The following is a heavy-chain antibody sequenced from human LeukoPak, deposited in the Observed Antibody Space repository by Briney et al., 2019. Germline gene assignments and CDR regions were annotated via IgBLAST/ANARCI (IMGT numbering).Heavy chain of an antibody. V-gene: IGHV1-69*01. CDR1: GGTFSSYA. Sequence: GSSVKVSCKASGGTFSSYAISWVRQAPGQGLEWMGGIIPIFGTANYAQKFQGRVRITADESTSTAYMELSSLRSEDTAVYYCARGCSSTSCYSESFDYWGQGTLVTVSS. D-gene: IGHD2-2*01. J-gene: IGHJ4*02. CDR3: ARGCSSTSCYSESFDY. CDR2: IIPIFGTA.